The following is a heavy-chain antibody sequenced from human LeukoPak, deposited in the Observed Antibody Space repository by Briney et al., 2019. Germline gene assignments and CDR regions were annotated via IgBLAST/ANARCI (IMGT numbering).Heavy chain of an antibody. CDR3: ARGSITMPAAPFDY. D-gene: IGHD3-10*01. Sequence: TSETLSLTCAVYGGSFSGYYWSWIRQPPGKGLEWIGEINHRGSTNYNPPLKSRVTMSLDTSKTEFSLRLTAVTAADTAVYYCARGSITMPAAPFDYWGQGTLVTVSS. CDR1: GGSFSGYY. V-gene: IGHV4-34*01. J-gene: IGHJ4*02. CDR2: INHRGST.